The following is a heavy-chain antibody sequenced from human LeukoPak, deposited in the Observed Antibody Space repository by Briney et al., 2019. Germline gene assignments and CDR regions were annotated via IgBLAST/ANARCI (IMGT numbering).Heavy chain of an antibody. D-gene: IGHD3-10*01. Sequence: ASVKVSCKVSGYTLTELSMHWVRQAPGNGLEWMGGFDPEDGETIYAQKFQGRVTMTEDTSTDTAYMELSSLRSEDTAVYYCATGDYGSAPYYYGMDVWGQGTTVTVSS. V-gene: IGHV1-24*01. CDR2: FDPEDGET. CDR3: ATGDYGSAPYYYGMDV. J-gene: IGHJ6*02. CDR1: GYTLTELS.